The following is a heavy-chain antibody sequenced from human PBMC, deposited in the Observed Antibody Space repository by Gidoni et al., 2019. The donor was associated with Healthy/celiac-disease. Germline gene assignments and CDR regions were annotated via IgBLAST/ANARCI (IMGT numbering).Heavy chain of an antibody. V-gene: IGHV3-23*01. CDR1: GFTFSCYA. Sequence: EVQLLESGGGLVQPGGSLRPSCAASGFTFSCYAMTWVRQAPGQGLEWVSAISGSGGSTYYADSVKGRFTISRDNSKNTLYLQMNSLRAEDTAVYYCANALLVQGINPSYYYYGMDVWGQGTTVTVSS. J-gene: IGHJ6*02. D-gene: IGHD3-10*01. CDR3: ANALLVQGINPSYYYYGMDV. CDR2: ISGSGGST.